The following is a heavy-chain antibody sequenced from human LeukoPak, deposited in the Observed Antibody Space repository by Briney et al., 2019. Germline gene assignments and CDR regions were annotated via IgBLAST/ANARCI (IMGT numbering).Heavy chain of an antibody. CDR1: RFTFSSYG. CDR2: ISYDGSNK. V-gene: IGHV3-30*03. Sequence: GGSLRLSCAASRFTFSSYGMHWVRQAPGKGLEWVAVISYDGSNKYYADSVKGRFTISRDNSKNTLYLQMNSLRAEDTAVYYCARVGAVGGVFRAFDIWGQGTMVTVSS. CDR3: ARVGAVGGVFRAFDI. D-gene: IGHD3-16*01. J-gene: IGHJ3*02.